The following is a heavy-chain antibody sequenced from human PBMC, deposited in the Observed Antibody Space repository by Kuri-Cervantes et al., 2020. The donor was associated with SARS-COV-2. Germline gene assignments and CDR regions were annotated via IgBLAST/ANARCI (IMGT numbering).Heavy chain of an antibody. CDR2: IYYSGST. J-gene: IGHJ4*02. Sequence: SETLSLTCTVSGGSISSSSYYWGWIRQPPGKGLEWIGYIYYSGSTNYNPSLKSRVTISVDTSKNQFSLKLSSVTAADTAVYYCATQGRIGGVISNAFDYWGQGTLVTVSS. CDR1: GGSISSSSYY. D-gene: IGHD3-10*01. CDR3: ATQGRIGGVISNAFDY. V-gene: IGHV4-61*05.